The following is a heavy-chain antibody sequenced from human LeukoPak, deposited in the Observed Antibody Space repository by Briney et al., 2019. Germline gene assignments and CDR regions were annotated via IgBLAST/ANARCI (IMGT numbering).Heavy chain of an antibody. D-gene: IGHD1-14*01. V-gene: IGHV1-18*01. J-gene: IGHJ4*02. CDR2: ISAYNGNT. CDR1: GYTFTSYG. CDR3: ARVQPAV. Sequence: ASVNVSCKASGYTFTSYGISWVGQAPGQGLEWMGWISAYNGNTNYAQKLQGRVTMTTDTSTSTAYMELRRLRSGDTAVYFCARVQPAVWGQATLVTVSS.